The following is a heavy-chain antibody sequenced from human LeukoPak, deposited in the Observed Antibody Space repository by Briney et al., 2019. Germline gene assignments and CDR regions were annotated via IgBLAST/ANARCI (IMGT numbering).Heavy chain of an antibody. CDR3: ASGGAAPLS. CDR2: IDGGGSST. J-gene: IGHJ4*02. Sequence: GGSLRPSCAASGFPFSNHWMHWVRQVPGKGLVWVSRIDGGGSSTSYADSVKGRFSISRDNGKSTLYLQMNSLRVEDTAVYYCASGGAAPLSWGQGTLVTVSS. D-gene: IGHD3-10*01. CDR1: GFPFSNHW. V-gene: IGHV3-74*01.